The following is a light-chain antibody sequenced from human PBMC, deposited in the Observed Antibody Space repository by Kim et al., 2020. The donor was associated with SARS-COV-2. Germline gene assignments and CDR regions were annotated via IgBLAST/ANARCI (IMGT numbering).Light chain of an antibody. CDR1: ENSGTW. J-gene: IGKJ2*01. CDR3: QHYSRFPYT. CDR2: LAS. V-gene: IGKV1-5*03. Sequence: SASVGDRVTITCRASENSGTWLAWYQQKPGRAPSLLIYLASTLESGVPSRFSGTGSGTEFSRSITSLQPDDFATYYCQHYSRFPYTFGQGTKREI.